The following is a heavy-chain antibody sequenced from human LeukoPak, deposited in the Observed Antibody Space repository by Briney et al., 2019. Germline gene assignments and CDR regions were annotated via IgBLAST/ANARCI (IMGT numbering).Heavy chain of an antibody. V-gene: IGHV1-69*13. CDR1: GGTFSSYA. Sequence: ASVKVSCKASGGTFSSYAISWVRQAPGQGLEWMGGIIPIFGTANYAQKFQGRVTITADESTSTAYMELSSLRSEDTAVYYCARVLDYYGSGSYQEHWGQGTLVTVSS. J-gene: IGHJ4*02. CDR3: ARVLDYYGSGSYQEH. D-gene: IGHD3-10*01. CDR2: IIPIFGTA.